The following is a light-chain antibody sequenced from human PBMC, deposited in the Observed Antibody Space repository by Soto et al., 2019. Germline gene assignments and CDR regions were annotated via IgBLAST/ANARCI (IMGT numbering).Light chain of an antibody. CDR2: AAS. CDR1: QSVRSN. V-gene: IGKV3-15*01. J-gene: IGKJ5*01. Sequence: EIVMTPSPATLAVSARAGATLSIRASQSVRSNLAWYQQKPGQAPRLLIYAASTRATGIPARFSGSGSGTEFTFTFISLQSEDFAVYYCQQYNNWITFGQGTRLEIK. CDR3: QQYNNWIT.